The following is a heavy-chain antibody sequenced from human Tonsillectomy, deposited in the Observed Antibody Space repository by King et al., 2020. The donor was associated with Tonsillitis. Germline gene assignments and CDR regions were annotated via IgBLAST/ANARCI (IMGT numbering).Heavy chain of an antibody. CDR1: GYSFTSYW. CDR2: IDPTDSYS. CDR3: AAQGDSSDY. Sequence: VQLVQSGAEVKKPGESLRISCKGSGYSFTSYWISWVRQIPGKGLEWMGMIDPTDSYSNYSPSFQGHVTISADKSISTAYLQWSSLKASDTAMYYCAAQGDSSDYWGQGTLVTVSS. D-gene: IGHD6-6*01. J-gene: IGHJ4*02. V-gene: IGHV5-10-1*03.